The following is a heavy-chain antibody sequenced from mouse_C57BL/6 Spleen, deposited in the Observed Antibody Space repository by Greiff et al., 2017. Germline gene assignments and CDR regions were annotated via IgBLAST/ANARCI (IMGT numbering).Heavy chain of an antibody. D-gene: IGHD2-3*01. CDR1: GFTFSSYA. V-gene: IGHV5-4*03. Sequence: EVKLVESGGGLVKPGGSLKLSCAASGFTFSSYAMSWVRQTPEKRLEWVATISDGGSYTYYPDNVKGRFTISRDNAKNNLYLQMSHLKSEDTAMYYCARGDGPYYFDYWGQGTTLTVSS. CDR2: ISDGGSYT. J-gene: IGHJ2*01. CDR3: ARGDGPYYFDY.